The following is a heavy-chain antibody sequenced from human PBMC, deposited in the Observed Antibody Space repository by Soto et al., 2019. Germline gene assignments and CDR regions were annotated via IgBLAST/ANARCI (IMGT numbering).Heavy chain of an antibody. J-gene: IGHJ5*01. CDR3: ARRAEGGWYWFDS. V-gene: IGHV3-33*01. CDR1: GFTLSNYT. Sequence: QVQLVESGGGVVQPGMSLRLSCEASGFTLSNYTMHWVRQAPGKGLEGVATVWEDGNNTYYADSVKGRFTISRDNSKSTLYLQMDSLRAEDTAGYYCARRAEGGWYWFDSWGQGILVNVSS. D-gene: IGHD6-19*01. CDR2: VWEDGNNT.